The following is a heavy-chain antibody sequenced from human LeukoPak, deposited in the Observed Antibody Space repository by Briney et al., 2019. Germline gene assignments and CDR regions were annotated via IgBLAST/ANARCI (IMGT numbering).Heavy chain of an antibody. Sequence: GGSLRLSCAASGFTFDDYGVSWVRQAPGKGLEWVSGINWNGGSTGYADSVKGRFTISRDNAKNSLYLQMNSLRAEDTAVYYCARYRGGNYYYYYMDVWGKGTTVTVSS. CDR1: GFTFDDYG. D-gene: IGHD5-12*01. CDR2: INWNGGST. V-gene: IGHV3-20*04. J-gene: IGHJ6*03. CDR3: ARYRGGNYYYYYMDV.